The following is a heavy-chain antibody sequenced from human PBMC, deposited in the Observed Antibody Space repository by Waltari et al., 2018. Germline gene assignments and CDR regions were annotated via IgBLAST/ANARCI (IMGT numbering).Heavy chain of an antibody. CDR2: IYHSGSA. V-gene: IGHV4-34*01. CDR3: ARGDGVVLVPAALDY. Sequence: QVQLQQWGAGLLKPSETLSLTCAVYGGSFSGYYWSWIRQPPGKGLEWIGSIYHSGSAHYNPSLKSRVTISVDTSKNQFSLKLTSVTAADTAVYYCARGDGVVLVPAALDYWGQGILVPVSS. CDR1: GGSFSGYY. J-gene: IGHJ4*02. D-gene: IGHD2-2*01.